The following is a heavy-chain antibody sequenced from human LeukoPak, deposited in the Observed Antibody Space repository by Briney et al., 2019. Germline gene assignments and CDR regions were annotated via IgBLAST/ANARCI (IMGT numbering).Heavy chain of an antibody. CDR3: ARRGNSRSSRGRFDY. V-gene: IGHV4-34*01. J-gene: IGHJ4*02. CDR2: INHSGST. D-gene: IGHD6-6*01. CDR1: GGSFSGYY. Sequence: SETLSLTCAVYGGSFSGYYWSWIRQPPGKGLEWIGEINHSGSTNYNPSLKRRVTISVDTSKNQFSLKLSSVTAADTAVYYCARRGNSRSSRGRFDYWGQGTLVTVSS.